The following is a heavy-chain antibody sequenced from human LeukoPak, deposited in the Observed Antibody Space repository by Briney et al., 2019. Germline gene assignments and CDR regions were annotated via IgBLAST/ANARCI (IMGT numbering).Heavy chain of an antibody. CDR3: ARDSFAGVGSRH. CDR2: IYHSGST. J-gene: IGHJ4*02. CDR1: GGSISSYY. V-gene: IGHV4-38-2*02. Sequence: NPSETLSLTCTVSGGSISSYYWGWIRQPPGKGLEWIGSIYHSGSTYYNPSLKSRVTISVDTSKNQFSLKLSSVTAADTAVYYCARDSFAGVGSRHWGQGTLVTVSS. D-gene: IGHD1-26*01.